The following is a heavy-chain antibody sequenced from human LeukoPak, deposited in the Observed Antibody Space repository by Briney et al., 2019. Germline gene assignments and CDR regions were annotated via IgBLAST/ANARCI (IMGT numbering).Heavy chain of an antibody. CDR1: GGSISSSSCY. Sequence: SETLSLTCTVSGGSISSSSCYWGWMRQPPGQGLEWIGSIYYSGCTYYTPSLKSRVTISVDTSKNQFSLKLSSVTAADTAVYYCAFYGSGTGKSGAFDIWGQGTMVTVSS. J-gene: IGHJ3*02. V-gene: IGHV4-39*07. CDR2: IYYSGCT. D-gene: IGHD3-10*01. CDR3: AFYGSGTGKSGAFDI.